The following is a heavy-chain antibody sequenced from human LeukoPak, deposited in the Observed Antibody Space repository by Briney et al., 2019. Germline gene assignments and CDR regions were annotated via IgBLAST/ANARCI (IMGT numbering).Heavy chain of an antibody. CDR3: AREGGLFDLGTLDYYYGMDV. J-gene: IGHJ6*02. CDR2: IIPIFGTA. Sequence: SVKVSCKASGGTFSSYAISWVRQAPGQGLEWMGGIIPIFGTANYAQKFQGRVTITADESTSTAYMELSSLRSEDTAVYYCAREGGLFDLGTLDYYYGMDVWGQGTTVTVSS. V-gene: IGHV1-69*13. CDR1: GGTFSSYA. D-gene: IGHD3-10*02.